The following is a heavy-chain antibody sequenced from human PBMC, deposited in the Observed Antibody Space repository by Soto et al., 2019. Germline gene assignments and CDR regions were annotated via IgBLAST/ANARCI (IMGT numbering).Heavy chain of an antibody. D-gene: IGHD1-1*01. Sequence: GGSLRLSCAASGFTFSSYAMSWVRQAPGKGLEWVSSISGSGGGTYHADSVKGRFTFSRDNSKNTLYLQMNSLRAEDTAVYYCAKFGMATTKRSPPYYIDYWGQGALVTVSS. CDR2: ISGSGGGT. CDR3: AKFGMATTKRSPPYYIDY. J-gene: IGHJ4*02. V-gene: IGHV3-23*01. CDR1: GFTFSSYA.